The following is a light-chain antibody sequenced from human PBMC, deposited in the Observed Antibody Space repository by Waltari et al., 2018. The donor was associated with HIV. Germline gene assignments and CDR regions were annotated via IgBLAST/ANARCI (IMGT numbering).Light chain of an antibody. CDR3: QAWGNNTVV. Sequence: SYDLTQAPSLSVSPGQAAKILCSGFNLSNNYVSWYQQKPGQSPLLLIFQVRKRPSGIPERFSGSSSGNTATLTISGTQSVDEADYFCQAWGNNTVVFGGGTKLTVL. V-gene: IGLV3-1*01. CDR1: NLSNNY. CDR2: QVR. J-gene: IGLJ2*01.